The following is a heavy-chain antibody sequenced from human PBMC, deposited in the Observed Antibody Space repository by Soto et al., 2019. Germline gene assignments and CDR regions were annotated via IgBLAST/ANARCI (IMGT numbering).Heavy chain of an antibody. V-gene: IGHV4-31*03. J-gene: IGHJ5*02. CDR1: GGSISSGGYY. CDR2: IYYSGST. Sequence: SETLSLTCTVSGGSISSGGYYWSWIRQHPGKGLEWIGYIYYSGSTYYNPSLKSRVTISVDTSKNQFSLKLSSVTAADTAVYYCARGFDDILTGYYTWFDPWGQGTLVTVSS. D-gene: IGHD3-9*01. CDR3: ARGFDDILTGYYTWFDP.